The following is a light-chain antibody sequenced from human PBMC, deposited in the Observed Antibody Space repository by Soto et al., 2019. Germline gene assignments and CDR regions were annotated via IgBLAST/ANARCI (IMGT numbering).Light chain of an antibody. Sequence: EIVMTQSPATLSVSPGERATLSCRASQSVSSNLAWYQQKPGQAPSLLIYGASARATGIPARFSGSGSGTEFTLTISSLQSEDSAVYYCQHYNNWPFTFGQGTKLEI. CDR3: QHYNNWPFT. CDR2: GAS. CDR1: QSVSSN. V-gene: IGKV3-15*01. J-gene: IGKJ2*01.